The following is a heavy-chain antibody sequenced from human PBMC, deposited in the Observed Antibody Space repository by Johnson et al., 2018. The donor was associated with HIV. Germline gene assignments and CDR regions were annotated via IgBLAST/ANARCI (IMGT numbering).Heavy chain of an antibody. CDR2: LKSRADGGTT. CDR1: GFIFSSYG. J-gene: IGHJ3*02. V-gene: IGHV3-15*01. Sequence: VQLVESGGGLVQPGGSLRLSCAASGFIFSSYGMHWVRQAPGKGLEWVGRLKSRADGGTTDYEVSVKDRFTILRDDSKNTLYLQMSSLRTEDAGVYYCTTEGDAFDIWGQGTMVTVSS. CDR3: TTEGDAFDI.